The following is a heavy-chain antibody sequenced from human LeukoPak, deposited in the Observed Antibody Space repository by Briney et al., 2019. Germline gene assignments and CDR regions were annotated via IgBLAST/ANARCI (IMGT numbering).Heavy chain of an antibody. CDR3: ARDLYRQTTVTTDDY. CDR1: GFTFSSYW. Sequence: PGGSLRLSCAASGFTFSSYWMSWVRQAPGKGLEWVANIKQDGSEKYYVDSVKGRFTISRDNAKNTLYLQMNSLRAEDTAVYYCARDLYRQTTVTTDDYWGQGTLVTVSS. D-gene: IGHD4-17*01. J-gene: IGHJ4*02. V-gene: IGHV3-7*01. CDR2: IKQDGSEK.